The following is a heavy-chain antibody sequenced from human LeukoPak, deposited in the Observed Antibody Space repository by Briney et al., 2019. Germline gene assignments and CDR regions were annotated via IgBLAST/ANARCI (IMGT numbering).Heavy chain of an antibody. CDR1: GFTFRSYW. V-gene: IGHV3-7*01. CDR2: IKQDGSEK. D-gene: IGHD2-8*02. Sequence: GGSLRLSCAASGFTFRSYWMSWVRQAPGKGLEWVANIKQDGSEKRYVDPVEGRFTISRDNAKNSLYLQMSSLRAEDTGVYYCVRAPATNEWRCMDYWGQGTLVTVSS. CDR3: VRAPATNEWRCMDY. J-gene: IGHJ4*02.